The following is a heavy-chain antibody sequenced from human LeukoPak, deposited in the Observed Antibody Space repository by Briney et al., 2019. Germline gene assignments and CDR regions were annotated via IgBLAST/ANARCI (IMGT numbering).Heavy chain of an antibody. CDR2: LYPHDSDP. D-gene: IGHD4-17*01. CDR3: ARRDYGDNEAFDI. V-gene: IGHV5-51*01. CDR1: GYSFTSYW. J-gene: IGHJ3*02. Sequence: GGSLQISCKASGYSFTSYWTAWGRQMPGKGLEWMGILYPHDSDPRYTPSFHGQVTISAAKSISTAYLQWSSLKASDTAMYYCARRDYGDNEAFDIWGQGTMVTVSS.